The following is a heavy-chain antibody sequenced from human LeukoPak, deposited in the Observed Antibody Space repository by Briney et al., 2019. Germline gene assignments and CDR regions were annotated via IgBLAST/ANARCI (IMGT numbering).Heavy chain of an antibody. CDR2: IHNDGTQG. D-gene: IGHD2-21*02. J-gene: IGHJ6*03. CDR3: AKEGDEFRGYLDD. CDR1: GFTFSRLG. V-gene: IGHV3-33*06. Sequence: GTSLGLSCAASGFTFSRLGMQWVRQAPGKGLEWVAVIHNDGTQGQYGDSVKGRFTISKDNSQNTLYLQMNNLSDDDTGVYYCAKEGDEFRGYLDDWGKGTTVTVSS.